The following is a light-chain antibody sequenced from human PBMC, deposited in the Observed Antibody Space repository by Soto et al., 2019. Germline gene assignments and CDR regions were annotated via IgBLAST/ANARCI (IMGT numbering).Light chain of an antibody. CDR3: AAWDDSLNGFYV. Sequence: QSVLTQPPSASWTPGQRVTISCSGSSSNIERNTVNWYQHLPGTAPKLLIYNNNQRPSGVPDRFSGSKSGTSASLAISGLQSEDEADYYCAAWDDSLNGFYVFGTGTKVTVL. J-gene: IGLJ1*01. V-gene: IGLV1-44*01. CDR2: NNN. CDR1: SSNIERNT.